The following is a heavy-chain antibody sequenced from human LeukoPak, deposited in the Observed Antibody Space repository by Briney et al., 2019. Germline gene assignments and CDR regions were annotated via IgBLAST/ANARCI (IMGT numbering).Heavy chain of an antibody. CDR2: IRSDGGDT. J-gene: IGHJ3*02. CDR3: ARLLRGSAFDI. CDR1: GLTLSSYW. D-gene: IGHD3-10*01. Sequence: GGSLRLSCAASGLTLSSYWMHWVRQVPGEGLVWVSRIRSDGGDTTYADSVKGRFTISRDNAKNTLYLQMNSLTAEDTAVYYCARLLRGSAFDIWGQGTMVTVSS. V-gene: IGHV3-74*01.